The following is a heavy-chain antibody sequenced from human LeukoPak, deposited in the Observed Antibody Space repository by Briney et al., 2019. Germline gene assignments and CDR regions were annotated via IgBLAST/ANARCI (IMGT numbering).Heavy chain of an antibody. V-gene: IGHV3-21*01. D-gene: IGHD2-2*02. Sequence: GGSLRLSCAASGFTFSSSSMNWVRQAPGKGLEWASSISSSSTYIYYADSVKGRFTISRDNARNSLYLQMNSLRAEDTAVYYCARSSSYCSITSCYIDYWGQGTLVTVSS. J-gene: IGHJ4*02. CDR1: GFTFSSSS. CDR2: ISSSSTYI. CDR3: ARSSSYCSITSCYIDY.